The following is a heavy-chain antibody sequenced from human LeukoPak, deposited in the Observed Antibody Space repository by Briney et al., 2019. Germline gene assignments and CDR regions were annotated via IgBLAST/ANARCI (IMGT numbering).Heavy chain of an antibody. CDR2: INHSGST. CDR3: ARIGGYYYGYDY. Sequence: SETLSLTCAVYGGSFSGYYWSWIRQPPGKGLEWIGEINHSGSTNYNPSLKSRVTISVDTSENQFSLKLSSVTAADTAAYYCARIGGYYYGYDYWGQGTLVTVSS. V-gene: IGHV4-34*01. D-gene: IGHD3-22*01. CDR1: GGSFSGYY. J-gene: IGHJ4*02.